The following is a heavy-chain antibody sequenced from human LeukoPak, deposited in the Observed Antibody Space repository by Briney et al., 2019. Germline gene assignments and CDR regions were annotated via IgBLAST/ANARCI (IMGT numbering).Heavy chain of an antibody. CDR2: IRYDGSDP. V-gene: IGHV3-30*02. Sequence: PGGSLRLSCATSGFVFSAYGIHWVRQAPGKGLEWVAFIRYDGSDPNYPDSVKGRFTISTDNSTNMVQLQMTSLRVEDTAVYYCAQDRFCSSDSCSFGTTWFDTWGQGTLVTVSP. J-gene: IGHJ5*02. CDR3: AQDRFCSSDSCSFGTTWFDT. CDR1: GFVFSAYG. D-gene: IGHD2-2*01.